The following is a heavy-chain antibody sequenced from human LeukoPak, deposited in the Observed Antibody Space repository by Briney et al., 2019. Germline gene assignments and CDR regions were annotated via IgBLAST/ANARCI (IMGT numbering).Heavy chain of an antibody. D-gene: IGHD2/OR15-2a*01. CDR1: GGSISGYY. J-gene: IGHJ6*02. CDR3: ARFPTLPYYYYGMDV. V-gene: IGHV4-34*01. Sequence: PSETLSLTCTVSGGSISGYYWSWFRQPPGKGLEWIGEIYHSGSTNYNPSLKSRVTISVDKSKNQFSLKLSSVTAADTAVYYCARFPTLPYYYYGMDVWGQGTTVTVSS. CDR2: IYHSGST.